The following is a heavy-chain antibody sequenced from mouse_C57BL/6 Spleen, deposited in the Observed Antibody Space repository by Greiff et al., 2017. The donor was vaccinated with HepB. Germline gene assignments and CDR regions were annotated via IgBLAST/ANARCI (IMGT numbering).Heavy chain of an antibody. Sequence: QVQLQQSGAELVKPGASVKMSCKASGYTFTSYWITWVKQRPGQGLEWIGDIYPGSGSTNYNEKFKSKATLTVDTSSSTAYMQLSSLTSEDSAVYYCARGAYGSSYWFAYWGQGTLVTVSA. CDR2: IYPGSGST. J-gene: IGHJ3*01. CDR1: GYTFTSYW. V-gene: IGHV1-55*01. D-gene: IGHD1-1*01. CDR3: ARGAYGSSYWFAY.